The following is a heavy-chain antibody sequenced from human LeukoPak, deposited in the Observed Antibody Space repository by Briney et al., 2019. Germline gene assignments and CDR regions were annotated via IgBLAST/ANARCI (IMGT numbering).Heavy chain of an antibody. Sequence: ASVKVSRKASGYTFTSYAMNWVRQAPGQGLEWMGWINTNTGNPTYAQGFTGRFVFSLDTSVSTAYLQISSLKAEDTAVYYCARVGVNSGYDYVDAFDIWGQGTMVTVSS. D-gene: IGHD5-12*01. CDR3: ARVGVNSGYDYVDAFDI. CDR2: INTNTGNP. V-gene: IGHV7-4-1*02. J-gene: IGHJ3*02. CDR1: GYTFTSYA.